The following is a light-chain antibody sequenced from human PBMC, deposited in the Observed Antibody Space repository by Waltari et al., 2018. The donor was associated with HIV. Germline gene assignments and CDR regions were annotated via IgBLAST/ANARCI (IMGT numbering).Light chain of an antibody. V-gene: IGLV1-40*01. CDR1: SSNIGANYD. CDR2: GDS. Sequence: QSVLTQPPSVSGAPGQRVTISCTGSSSNIGANYDVHWYQQLPGTAPKLLIYGDSNRPSGVPDRFSGSKSGTSASLAITGLQADDEADYYCQSYDGSLNGSVFGGGTKLTVL. CDR3: QSYDGSLNGSV. J-gene: IGLJ3*02.